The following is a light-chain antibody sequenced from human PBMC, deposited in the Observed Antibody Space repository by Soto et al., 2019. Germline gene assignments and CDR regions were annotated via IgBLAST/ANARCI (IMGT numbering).Light chain of an antibody. Sequence: QSALTQPASVSGSPGQSITISCTGTSSDIGDSNHVSWYQQHPGKVPELIIYDVASRPSGVSDRFSGSKSGNTASLTISGLQAEDEADYYCSSYASTSPLYVFGSGTKLTVL. CDR2: DVA. V-gene: IGLV2-14*03. CDR3: SSYASTSPLYV. J-gene: IGLJ1*01. CDR1: SSDIGDSNH.